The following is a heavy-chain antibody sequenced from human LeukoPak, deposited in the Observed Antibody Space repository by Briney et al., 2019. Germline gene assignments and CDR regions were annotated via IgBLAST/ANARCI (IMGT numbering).Heavy chain of an antibody. J-gene: IGHJ5*02. CDR2: IYSGGST. D-gene: IGHD6-13*01. CDR3: ARIAAALGWFDP. CDR1: GFTVSSNY. Sequence: GGSLRLSCAVSGFTVSSNYMSWVRQAPGKGLEWVSVIYSGGSTYYADSVKGRFTISRDNSKNTLYLQMNSLRAEDTAVYYCARIAAALGWFDPWGQGTLVTVSS. V-gene: IGHV3-53*01.